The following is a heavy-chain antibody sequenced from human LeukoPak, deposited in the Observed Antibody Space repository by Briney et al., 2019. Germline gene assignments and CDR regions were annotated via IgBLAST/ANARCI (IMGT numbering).Heavy chain of an antibody. CDR3: ARGYYSSSRFDS. Sequence: GGSLRLSCAASGFTFSNYWMHWVRQAPGKGLEWVSRIYSDGSNTVYAEPVKGRFTISRDNAENTLYMRMNSLRPEDTAVYYCARGYYSSSRFDSWGQGTLVTVSS. CDR2: IYSDGSNT. D-gene: IGHD6-13*01. J-gene: IGHJ4*02. V-gene: IGHV3-74*01. CDR1: GFTFSNYW.